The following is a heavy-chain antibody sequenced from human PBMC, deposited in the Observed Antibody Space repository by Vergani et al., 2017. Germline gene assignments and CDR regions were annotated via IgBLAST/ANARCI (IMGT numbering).Heavy chain of an antibody. J-gene: IGHJ6*02. CDR1: GFTFSNAW. CDR2: IKSKTDGGTT. V-gene: IGHV3-15*01. Sequence: EVQLVESGGGLVKPGGSLRLSCAASGFTFSNAWMSWVRQAPGKGLEWVGRIKSKTDGGTTDYAAPVKGRFTISRDDSKNTLYLQMNSLKTEDTAVYYCTTWVVDTAERFYYYYGMDVWGQXP. D-gene: IGHD5-18*01. CDR3: TTWVVDTAERFYYYYGMDV.